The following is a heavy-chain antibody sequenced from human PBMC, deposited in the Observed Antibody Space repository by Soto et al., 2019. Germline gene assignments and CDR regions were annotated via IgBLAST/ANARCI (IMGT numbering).Heavy chain of an antibody. CDR2: ISAYNGNT. Sequence: QVQLVQSGAEVKKPGASVKVSCKASGYTFTSYGISWVRQAPGQGLEWMGWISAYNGNTNYAQKLQGRVTMTTDTSTSTADMELRSLRSDDTAVYYCARDNSDDYIWGSYDYWGQGTLVTVSS. CDR1: GYTFTSYG. J-gene: IGHJ4*02. CDR3: ARDNSDDYIWGSYDY. V-gene: IGHV1-18*01. D-gene: IGHD3-16*01.